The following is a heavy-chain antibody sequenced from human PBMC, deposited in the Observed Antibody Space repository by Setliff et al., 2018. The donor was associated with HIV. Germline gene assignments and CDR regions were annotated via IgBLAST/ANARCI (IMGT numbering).Heavy chain of an antibody. CDR1: GYTFTSYD. V-gene: IGHV1-8*02. J-gene: IGHJ6*03. D-gene: IGHD3-16*01. Sequence: ASVKVSCKASGYTFTSYDINWVRQATGQGLEWMGWMNPNSGNTGYAQKFQGRVTMTRNTSISTAYMELSSLRSEGTAVYYCAREGGDYYYYYMDVWGKGTTVTVSS. CDR2: MNPNSGNT. CDR3: AREGGDYYYYYMDV.